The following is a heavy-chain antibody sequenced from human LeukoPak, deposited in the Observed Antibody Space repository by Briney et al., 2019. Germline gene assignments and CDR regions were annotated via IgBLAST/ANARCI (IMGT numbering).Heavy chain of an antibody. V-gene: IGHV3-48*02. CDR1: GFTFSVYS. CDR2: ITTSSSTI. D-gene: IGHD4-17*01. Sequence: GESLRLSCAASGFTFSVYSRSWVRQAPGKGLEWVSYITTSSSTINYADSLKGRFTISRDNAKNSLYLHMNSLRDAETAVYYCARGLDYGFDYWGRGTLVTVSS. CDR3: ARGLDYGFDY. J-gene: IGHJ4*01.